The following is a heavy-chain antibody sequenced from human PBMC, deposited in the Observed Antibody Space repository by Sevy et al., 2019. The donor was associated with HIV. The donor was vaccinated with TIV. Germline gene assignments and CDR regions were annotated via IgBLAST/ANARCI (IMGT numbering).Heavy chain of an antibody. CDR1: GYTLTELS. CDR2: FDPEDGKT. Sequence: ASVKVSCKVSGYTLTELSIHWVRQAPGKGLEWLVTFDPEDGKTIYAQNFPGRVTMTEDTSTDTTYMELSSLRSEDTAANYCGSTKDYYASSGYYFDYWGQGTLVTVSS. V-gene: IGHV1-24*01. CDR3: GSTKDYYASSGYYFDY. D-gene: IGHD3-22*01. J-gene: IGHJ4*02.